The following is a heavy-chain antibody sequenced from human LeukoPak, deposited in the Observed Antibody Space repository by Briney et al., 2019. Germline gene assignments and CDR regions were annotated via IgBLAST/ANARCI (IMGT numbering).Heavy chain of an antibody. D-gene: IGHD1-7*01. Sequence: GASVKVSCKASGYTFTSYGISWVRQAPGQGLEWMGWISAYNGNTNYAQKLQGRVTMTTDTSTSTAYMELRSLRSDDTAVYYCAKTQRSTNWNLDTTSFDYWGQGTLVTVSS. J-gene: IGHJ4*02. CDR1: GYTFTSYG. V-gene: IGHV1-18*01. CDR3: AKTQRSTNWNLDTTSFDY. CDR2: ISAYNGNT.